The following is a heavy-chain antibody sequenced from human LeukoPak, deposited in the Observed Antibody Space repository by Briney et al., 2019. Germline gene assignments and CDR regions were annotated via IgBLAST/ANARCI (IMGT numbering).Heavy chain of an antibody. V-gene: IGHV3-30-3*01. D-gene: IGHD2-21*02. CDR1: GFTFSSYA. Sequence: GGSLRLSCAASGFTFSSYAMHWVRQAPGKGLEWVAVISYDGSNKYYADSVKGRFTISRDNSKNTLYLQMNSLRAEDTAVHYCARAGGPRLLRSHIDYWGQGTLVTVSS. J-gene: IGHJ4*02. CDR3: ARAGGPRLLRSHIDY. CDR2: ISYDGSNK.